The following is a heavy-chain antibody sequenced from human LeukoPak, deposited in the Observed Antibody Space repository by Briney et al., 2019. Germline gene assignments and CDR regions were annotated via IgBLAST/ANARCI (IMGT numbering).Heavy chain of an antibody. V-gene: IGHV4-34*01. D-gene: IGHD3-16*02. Sequence: SETLSLTCAVYGGSFSGYYWSWIRQPPGKGLEWIGEINHGGSTNYSPSLKSRVTISVDTSKNQFSLKLSSVTAADTAVYYCARRRLEILWGSYRYPPYYFDYWGQGTLVTVSS. CDR1: GGSFSGYY. CDR3: ARRRLEILWGSYRYPPYYFDY. CDR2: INHGGST. J-gene: IGHJ4*02.